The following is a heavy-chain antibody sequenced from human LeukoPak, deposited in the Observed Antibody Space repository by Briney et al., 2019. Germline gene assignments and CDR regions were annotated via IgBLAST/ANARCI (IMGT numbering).Heavy chain of an antibody. CDR3: ARIDTVVLPSTMFDY. CDR1: GGSISSSSYH. J-gene: IGHJ4*02. CDR2: INYSGNT. Sequence: PSETLSLTCTVSGGSISSSSYHWGWIRQPPGKGLEWIGSINYSGNTYYNPSLKSRVTISVDTSRNQFSLKLSSVTAADTALYYCARIDTVVLPSTMFDYWGQGTLVTVSS. D-gene: IGHD2-2*01. V-gene: IGHV4-39*01.